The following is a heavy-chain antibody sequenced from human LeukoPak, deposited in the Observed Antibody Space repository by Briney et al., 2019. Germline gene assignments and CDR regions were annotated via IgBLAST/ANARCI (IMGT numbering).Heavy chain of an antibody. J-gene: IGHJ4*02. V-gene: IGHV3-7*01. D-gene: IGHD3-9*01. CDR2: IKEDGNEK. CDR1: GFTFSSYW. Sequence: GGSLRLSCAASGFTFSSYWMSWVRQAPGKGLEWVANIKEDGNEKYCVDSVRGRFTISRDNAKNSLYLYMNSLRAEDTAVYYCATSYDILFVFFASGGQGPLVTVSS. CDR3: ATSYDILFVFFAS.